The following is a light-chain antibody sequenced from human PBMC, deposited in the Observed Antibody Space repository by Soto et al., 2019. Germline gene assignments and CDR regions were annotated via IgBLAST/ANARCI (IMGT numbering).Light chain of an antibody. V-gene: IGKV3-11*01. CDR1: QSVSNY. CDR3: QQRSHGLT. Sequence: DIVLTQSPGTLSLSPGDRATLSCRASQSVSNYVAWYQRRPGQAPRLLIYDASNRATGIPARFSGSGSGTDFTLTISSLEPEDFAVYYCQQRSHGLTFGGGTKVDIK. J-gene: IGKJ4*01. CDR2: DAS.